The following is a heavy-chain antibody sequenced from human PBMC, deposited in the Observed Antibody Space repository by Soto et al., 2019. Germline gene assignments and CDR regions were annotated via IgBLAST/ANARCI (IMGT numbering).Heavy chain of an antibody. CDR2: VIPIFGTP. CDR1: GGTFSSFA. Sequence: QVQLVQSGAEVKKPGSSVKVSCKASGGTFSSFAISWVRQAPGQGLEWMGGVIPIFGTPKYVQRFQGRVTITADKSTSTADMELSSLRSEDTAVYYCAKAADFYGSGTYYNYFDYWGQGTLVTVSS. V-gene: IGHV1-69*06. CDR3: AKAADFYGSGTYYNYFDY. D-gene: IGHD3-10*01. J-gene: IGHJ4*02.